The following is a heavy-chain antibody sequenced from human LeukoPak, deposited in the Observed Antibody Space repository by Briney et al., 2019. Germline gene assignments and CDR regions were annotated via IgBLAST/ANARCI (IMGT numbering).Heavy chain of an antibody. CDR1: GYAFTTDD. J-gene: IGHJ4*02. V-gene: IGHV1-8*01. CDR3: ARGVAVAGSHRWVFDY. D-gene: IGHD6-19*01. CDR2: MNPNSGNT. Sequence: PSGKVSSKASGYAFTTDDINWVRQATGQGLGWMGWMNPNSGNTGYTKKFQGRVTMTRNTSIRTTYMELSSLRSEDTAVYYCARGVAVAGSHRWVFDYWGQGTLVTVSS.